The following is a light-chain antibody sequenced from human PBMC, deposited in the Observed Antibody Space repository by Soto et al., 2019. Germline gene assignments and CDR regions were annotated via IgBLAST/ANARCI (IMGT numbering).Light chain of an antibody. J-gene: IGKJ4*01. V-gene: IGKV3-15*01. CDR3: QHHHNWLRT. CDR1: QSRNNK. Sequence: EIVMTQSPATLSVSPGERVTLSCRASQSRNNKLAWYPQQPCQAPRLLIYSAYTRATGIPARFSGSGSGTEFTLTISSLQSEDFAVYYFQHHHNWLRTFGGGTKVEIK. CDR2: SAY.